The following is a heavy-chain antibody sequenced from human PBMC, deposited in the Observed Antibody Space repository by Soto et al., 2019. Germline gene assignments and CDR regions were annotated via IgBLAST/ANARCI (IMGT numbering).Heavy chain of an antibody. CDR1: GYTFTSYH. CDR3: ARNLYGRAFDF. D-gene: IGHD3-16*01. J-gene: IGHJ3*01. V-gene: IGHV1-18*01. CDR2: VNPFDEHT. Sequence: QVRLVQSGAEVKRPGASVKVSCKTSGYTFTSYHVSWVRQAPGQGLEWMGWVNPFDEHTNYSQKFQGRVSMTSDSFTDTAYMEVWSLRSDDTAVYFCARNLYGRAFDFWGQGTMVAVSS.